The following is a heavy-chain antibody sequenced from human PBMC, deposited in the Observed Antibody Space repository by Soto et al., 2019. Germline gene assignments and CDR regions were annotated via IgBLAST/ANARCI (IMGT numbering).Heavy chain of an antibody. CDR1: GGTLSKYA. CDR2: IIPIFGTA. D-gene: IGHD3-22*01. CDR3: ARPTITTGVDYYYGMDV. Sequence: QVQLVQSGAEVKKPGSSVKVSCKASGGTLSKYAISWVRQAHGQGLEWMGGIIPIFGTANYAQKFQGRVTITADESTSTAYMELSSLRSEDTAVYYCARPTITTGVDYYYGMDVWGQGTTVTVSS. V-gene: IGHV1-69*01. J-gene: IGHJ6*02.